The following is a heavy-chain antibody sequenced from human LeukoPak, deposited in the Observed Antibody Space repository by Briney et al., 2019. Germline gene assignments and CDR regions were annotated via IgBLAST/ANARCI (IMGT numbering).Heavy chain of an antibody. CDR1: GFAFSDNS. Sequence: GGSLRLSCAASGFAFSDNSMNWVRQAPGRGLEWVSSISSSGTYIYYADSMKGRFTISRDNAKNSLYLQMNSLRAEDTAVYYCARDPRTTDYGGFDYWGQGTLVTVSS. J-gene: IGHJ4*02. CDR3: ARDPRTTDYGGFDY. V-gene: IGHV3-21*01. CDR2: ISSSGTYI. D-gene: IGHD4-23*01.